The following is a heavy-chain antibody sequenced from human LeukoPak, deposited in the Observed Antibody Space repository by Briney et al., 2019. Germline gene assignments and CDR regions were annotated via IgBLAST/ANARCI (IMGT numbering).Heavy chain of an antibody. CDR1: GGSISSGGYS. J-gene: IGHJ3*02. CDR3: ARGTLSRDAFDI. CDR2: IYHSGST. V-gene: IGHV4-30-2*01. Sequence: PSETLSLTCAVSGGSISSGGYSWSWIRQPPGKGLEWIGYIYHSGSTYYNPSLKSRVTISVDRSKNQSSLKLSSVTAADTAVYYCARGTLSRDAFDIWGQGTMVTVSS. D-gene: IGHD3-10*01.